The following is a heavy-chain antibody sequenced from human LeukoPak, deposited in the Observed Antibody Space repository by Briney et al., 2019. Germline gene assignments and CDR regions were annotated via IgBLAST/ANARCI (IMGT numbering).Heavy chain of an antibody. Sequence: GGSLRLSCAASGFTFSSYAMSWVRQAPGKGLEWVSAISGSGGSTYYAGSAKGRFTISRDNSKNTLYLQMNSLRAEDAAVYYCAKAPVTSCRGAFCYPFDYWGQGTLVTVSS. CDR2: ISGSGGST. D-gene: IGHD2-15*01. V-gene: IGHV3-23*01. J-gene: IGHJ4*02. CDR1: GFTFSSYA. CDR3: AKAPVTSCRGAFCYPFDY.